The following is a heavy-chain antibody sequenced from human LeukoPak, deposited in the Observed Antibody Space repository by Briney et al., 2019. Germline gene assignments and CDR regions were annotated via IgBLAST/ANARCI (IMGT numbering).Heavy chain of an antibody. V-gene: IGHV4-34*01. CDR2: INHSGST. CDR1: GGSFSGYY. J-gene: IGHJ4*02. Sequence: SEILSLTCAVYGGSFSGYYWSWIRQPPGKGLEWIGEINHSGSTNYNPSLKSRVTISVDTSKNQFSLKLSSVTAADTAVYYCARGLLRAFDYWGQGTLVTVSS. CDR3: ARGLLRAFDY. D-gene: IGHD3-16*01.